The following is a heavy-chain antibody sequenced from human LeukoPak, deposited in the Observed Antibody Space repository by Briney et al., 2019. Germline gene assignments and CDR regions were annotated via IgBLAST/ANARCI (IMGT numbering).Heavy chain of an antibody. D-gene: IGHD6-19*01. V-gene: IGHV4-61*01. CDR2: ISYSGST. CDR3: VRDRAVAPPANYIYYGMDV. J-gene: IGHJ6*02. CDR1: GSSVSSGNYY. Sequence: SETLSLTCTVSGSSVSSGNYYWSWIRQPPGKGLEWIGHISYSGSTNYNPSLKSRVTISLNTSKNQFSLKLSSVTAADTAVYYCVRDRAVAPPANYIYYGMDVWGQGTTVTVSS.